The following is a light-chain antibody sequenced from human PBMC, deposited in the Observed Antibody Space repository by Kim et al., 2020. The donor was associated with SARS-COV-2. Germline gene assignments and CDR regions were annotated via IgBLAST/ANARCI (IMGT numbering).Light chain of an antibody. CDR1: QNVYST. J-gene: IGKJ1*01. V-gene: IGKV3-15*01. CDR2: GAY. Sequence: VPPGKRATLSCTSSQNVYSTLARYKQKPGQDPRLLIYGAYPRADSIPARVSGSGSGTEITLTISSLRSEDLAVYYCQQYNDWPRTFGQGTKVDI. CDR3: QQYNDWPRT.